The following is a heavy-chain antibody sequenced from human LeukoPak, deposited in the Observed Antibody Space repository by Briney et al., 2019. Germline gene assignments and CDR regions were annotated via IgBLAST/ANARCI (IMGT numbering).Heavy chain of an antibody. D-gene: IGHD2-15*01. CDR3: AISRGGKVDY. CDR2: IYYSGST. V-gene: IGHV4-59*01. Sequence: SETLSLTCTVSGGSISSYYGSWIRQPPGKGLEWIGYIYYSGSTNYNPSLKSRVTISVDTSKNQFSLKLSSVTAADTAVYYCAISRGGKVDYWGQGTLVTVSS. J-gene: IGHJ4*02. CDR1: GGSISSYY.